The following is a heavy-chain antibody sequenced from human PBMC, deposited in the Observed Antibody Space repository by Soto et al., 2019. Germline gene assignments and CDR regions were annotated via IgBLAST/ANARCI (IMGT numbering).Heavy chain of an antibody. CDR3: AKGGATGTGPMHGITIAVLDAFDI. CDR2: ISGSGGST. D-gene: IGHD1-1*01. CDR1: VCTFSSYA. Sequence: VGSLRLSCASSVCTFSSYAMSCVRHSPGKWLEWVSAISGSGGSTYYADSVKGRFTISRDNSKNTLYLQMNSLRAEDTAVYYCAKGGATGTGPMHGITIAVLDAFDIWGQGTMDSVS. V-gene: IGHV3-23*01. J-gene: IGHJ3*02.